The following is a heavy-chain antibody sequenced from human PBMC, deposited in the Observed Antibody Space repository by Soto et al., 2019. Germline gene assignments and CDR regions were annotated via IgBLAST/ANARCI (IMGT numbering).Heavy chain of an antibody. Sequence: ASVKVSCKASGYTFTSYAMHWVRQAPGQRLEWMGWINAGNGNTKYSQKFQGRVTITRDTSASTAYMELSSLRSEDTAVYYCARVSSYGDYSLDYWGQGTLVTVSS. V-gene: IGHV1-3*01. J-gene: IGHJ4*02. CDR3: ARVSSYGDYSLDY. CDR2: INAGNGNT. D-gene: IGHD4-17*01. CDR1: GYTFTSYA.